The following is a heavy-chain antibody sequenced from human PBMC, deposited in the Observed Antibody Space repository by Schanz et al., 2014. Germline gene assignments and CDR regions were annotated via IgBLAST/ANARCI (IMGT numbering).Heavy chain of an antibody. V-gene: IGHV4-59*01. J-gene: IGHJ4*02. Sequence: WTWIRQPPGKGLEWIGYSSYSGSSGYNASLESRVTISLDLSKSQVSLTLTSVTAADTAVYYCAREWSSFDYWGQGALVTVSS. CDR3: AREWSSFDY. D-gene: IGHD3-10*01. CDR2: SSYSGSS.